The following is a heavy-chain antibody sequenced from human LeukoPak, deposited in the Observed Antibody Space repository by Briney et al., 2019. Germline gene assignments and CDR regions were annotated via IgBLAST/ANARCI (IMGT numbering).Heavy chain of an antibody. CDR3: ARETSGWELQGDFQH. V-gene: IGHV3-48*03. CDR1: GFSFSNYY. Sequence: GGSLRLSCSVSGFSFSNYYMHWVRQAPGKGLEWVSYISSSGSTIYYADSVKGRFTISRDNAKNSLYLQMNSLRAEDTAVYYCARETSGWELQGDFQHWGQGTLVTVSS. J-gene: IGHJ1*01. CDR2: ISSSGSTI. D-gene: IGHD1-26*01.